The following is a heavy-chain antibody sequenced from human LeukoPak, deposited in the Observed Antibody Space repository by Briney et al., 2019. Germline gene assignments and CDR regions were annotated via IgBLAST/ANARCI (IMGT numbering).Heavy chain of an antibody. CDR1: GFTVSTNH. D-gene: IGHD2-21*02. Sequence: GGSLRLSCAVSGFTVSTNHMSWVRQAPGRGLDWVSVIYNDGNTYYTDSVKGRFTISRDNSKNTVFLQMNSLRVEDTAVYYCARDREVVTAKAQMDVWGKGTTVTVSS. V-gene: IGHV3-53*01. J-gene: IGHJ6*03. CDR2: IYNDGNT. CDR3: ARDREVVTAKAQMDV.